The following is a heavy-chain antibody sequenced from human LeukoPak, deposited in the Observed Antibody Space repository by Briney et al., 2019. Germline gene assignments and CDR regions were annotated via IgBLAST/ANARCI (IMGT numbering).Heavy chain of an antibody. CDR3: ARGPHTGVNYYDSSGYYY. D-gene: IGHD3-22*01. V-gene: IGHV4-34*01. CDR1: GDSISSNY. CDR2: INHSGST. Sequence: SETLSLTCTVSGDSISSNYWSWIRQPPGKGLEWIGEINHSGSTNYNPSLKSRVTISVDTSKNQFSLKLSSVTAADTAVYYCARGPHTGVNYYDSSGYYYWGQGTLVTVSS. J-gene: IGHJ4*02.